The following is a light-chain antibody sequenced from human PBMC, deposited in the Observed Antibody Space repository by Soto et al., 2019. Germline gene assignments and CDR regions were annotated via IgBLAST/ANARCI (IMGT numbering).Light chain of an antibody. CDR1: QSALYSSNDKNY. V-gene: IGKV4-1*01. Sequence: EIVMTQSPDSLAVSLGERATINCKSSQSALYSSNDKNYLAWCQQEAGQPPKLLIYWASTRDSGVPDRFSGSGSGTDFTLTISSLQAEDVAVYHCQQYYSSPFTFGGGTKVDIK. CDR2: WAS. CDR3: QQYYSSPFT. J-gene: IGKJ4*01.